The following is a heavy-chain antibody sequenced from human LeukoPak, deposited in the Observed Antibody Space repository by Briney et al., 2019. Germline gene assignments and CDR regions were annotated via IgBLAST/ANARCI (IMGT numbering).Heavy chain of an antibody. V-gene: IGHV3-7*03. CDR3: AKARSYGYFDY. CDR2: IKQDGSEK. J-gene: IGHJ4*02. CDR1: GFTFSSYW. D-gene: IGHD5-18*01. Sequence: GGSLRLSCAASGFTFSSYWMSWVRQAPGKGLEWVANIKQDGSEKYYVDSVKGRFTISRDSSKNTLYLQMNSLRAEDTAIYYCAKARSYGYFDYWGQGTLVTVSS.